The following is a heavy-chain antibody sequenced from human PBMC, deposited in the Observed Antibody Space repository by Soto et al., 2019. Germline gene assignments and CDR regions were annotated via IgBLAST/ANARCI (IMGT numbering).Heavy chain of an antibody. CDR3: ASVPNSSWYTWDYMDV. CDR1: GYTFTSYA. J-gene: IGHJ6*03. V-gene: IGHV1-3*01. CDR2: INAGNGNT. D-gene: IGHD6-13*01. Sequence: QVPLVQSGAEVKKPGASVKVSCKASGYTFTSYAMHWVRQAPGQRLEWMGWINAGNGNTKYSQKFQGRVTITRDTSASTAYMELSSLRSEDTAVYYCASVPNSSWYTWDYMDVWGKGTTVTVSS.